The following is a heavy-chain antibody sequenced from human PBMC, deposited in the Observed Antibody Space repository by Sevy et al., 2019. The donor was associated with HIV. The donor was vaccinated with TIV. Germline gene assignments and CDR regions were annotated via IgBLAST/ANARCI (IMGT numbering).Heavy chain of an antibody. V-gene: IGHV3-30-3*01. CDR3: SRDGVHSEKIVVVDPPGAFDI. D-gene: IGHD2-15*01. J-gene: IGHJ3*02. CDR1: GFTFSSYA. Sequence: GGSLRLSCAASGFTFSSYAMHWVRQAPGKGLEWVAVISYDGSNKYYASSVKGRFTISRDNSKDTLYLQMNSLRAEDPAVYDCSRDGVHSEKIVVVDPPGAFDIWGQGTMVTVSS. CDR2: ISYDGSNK.